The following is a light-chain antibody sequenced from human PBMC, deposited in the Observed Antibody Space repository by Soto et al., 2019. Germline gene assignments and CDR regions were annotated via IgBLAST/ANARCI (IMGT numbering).Light chain of an antibody. CDR2: GAS. J-gene: IGKJ4*01. CDR1: QNVSSN. CDR3: QQYNNWPLT. V-gene: IGKV3-15*01. Sequence: EIVMTQSPATLSVSPGERATLSCRASQNVSSNLAWYQQKPGQAPRLLIYGASTRATGIPARFSGSGSGPEFTLTISSLQSEDFAVYYCQQYNNWPLTVGGGTKVEIK.